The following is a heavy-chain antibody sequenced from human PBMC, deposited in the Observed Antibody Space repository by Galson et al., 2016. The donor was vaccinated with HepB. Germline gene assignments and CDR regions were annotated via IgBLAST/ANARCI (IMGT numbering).Heavy chain of an antibody. CDR2: ISYDGSNK. Sequence: SLRLSCAASGFTFSYYAIHWVRQAPGKGLEWVAVISYDGSNKYYADSVKGRFTISRDNSKNMPYLQMNSLIAEDTAVYYCARSVWRWRGMDVWGQGTTVTVSS. D-gene: IGHD2-21*01. V-gene: IGHV3-30*04. J-gene: IGHJ6*02. CDR1: GFTFSYYA. CDR3: ARSVWRWRGMDV.